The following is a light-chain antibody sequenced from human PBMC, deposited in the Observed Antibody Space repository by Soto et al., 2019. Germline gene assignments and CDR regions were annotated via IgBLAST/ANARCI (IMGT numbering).Light chain of an antibody. CDR3: QQYYSYPLWT. J-gene: IGKJ1*01. CDR1: QGISSY. CDR2: AAS. Sequence: AIRMTQSPSSFSASTGYRFTITCRASQGISSYLAWYQQKPGKAPKLLLYAASTLQSGVPSRFSGSGSGTDFTLTTRSLQPEDFATYYCQQYYSYPLWTFGQGTKG. V-gene: IGKV1-8*01.